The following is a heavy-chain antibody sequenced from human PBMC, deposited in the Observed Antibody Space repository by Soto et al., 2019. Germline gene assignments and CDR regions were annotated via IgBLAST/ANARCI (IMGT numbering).Heavy chain of an antibody. CDR1: GFTVSSNY. J-gene: IGHJ4*02. D-gene: IGHD4-17*01. V-gene: IGHV3-66*01. CDR3: ARGYYGDYGEYFDY. CDR2: IYSGGST. Sequence: HPGGSLRLSCAASGFTVSSNYMSWVRQAPGKGLEWVSVIYSGGSTYYADSVKGRFTISRDNSKNTLYLQMNSLRAEDTAVYYCARGYYGDYGEYFDYWGQGTLVTVSS.